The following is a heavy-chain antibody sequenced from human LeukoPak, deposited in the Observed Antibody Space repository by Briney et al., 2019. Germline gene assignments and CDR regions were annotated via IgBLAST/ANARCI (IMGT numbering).Heavy chain of an antibody. J-gene: IGHJ4*02. Sequence: GGSLRLSCAASGFTFSRYAMSWVRQAPGKGLEWVSSITDGFSTHSADSVKGRFTISRDNSKNTLYLQMNSLRAEDTAVYYCAKDRGGGFDSWGQGTLVTVSA. CDR3: AKDRGGGFDS. D-gene: IGHD3-16*01. CDR2: ITDGFST. V-gene: IGHV3-23*01. CDR1: GFTFSRYA.